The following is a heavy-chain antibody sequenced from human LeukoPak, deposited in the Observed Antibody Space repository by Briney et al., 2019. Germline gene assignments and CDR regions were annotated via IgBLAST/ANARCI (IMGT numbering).Heavy chain of an antibody. CDR1: GYTLTELS. J-gene: IGHJ4*02. V-gene: IGHV1-24*01. Sequence: GASVKVSCKVSGYTLTELSMHWVRQAPGKGLEWMGGFDPEDGETIYAQKFQGRVTMTEDTSTDTAYMELSSLRSEDTAVYYCATGIGGSYQFDYWGQGTLVTVSS. CDR2: FDPEDGET. CDR3: ATGIGGSYQFDY. D-gene: IGHD1-26*01.